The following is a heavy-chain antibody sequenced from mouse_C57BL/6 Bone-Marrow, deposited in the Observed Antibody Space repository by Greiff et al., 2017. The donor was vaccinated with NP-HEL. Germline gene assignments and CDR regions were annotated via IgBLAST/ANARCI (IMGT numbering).Heavy chain of an antibody. V-gene: IGHV5-12*01. J-gene: IGHJ4*01. CDR1: GFTFSDYY. CDR2: ISNGGGST. CDR3: ARREFITSYYYAMDY. D-gene: IGHD1-1*01. Sequence: EVMLVESGGGLVQPGGSLKLSCAASGFTFSDYYMYWVRQTPEKRLEWVAYISNGGGSTYYPDTVKGRFTISRDNAKNTLYLQMSRLKSDDTAMYYCARREFITSYYYAMDYWGQGTSVTVSS.